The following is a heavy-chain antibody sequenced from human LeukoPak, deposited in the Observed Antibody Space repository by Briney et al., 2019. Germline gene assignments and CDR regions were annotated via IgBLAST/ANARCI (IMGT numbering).Heavy chain of an antibody. D-gene: IGHD2-15*01. J-gene: IGHJ4*02. CDR2: IWYDGSDK. V-gene: IGHV3-33*01. Sequence: GGSLRLSCAASGFIFSSYGMHWVRQAPGKGLEWVAVIWYDGSDKYYGDSVKGRFTISRDNSKNTLYLQMNSLGAEDTAVYYCVRDRYCSGGSCYHRYFDYWGQGTLVTVPS. CDR1: GFIFSSYG. CDR3: VRDRYCSGGSCYHRYFDY.